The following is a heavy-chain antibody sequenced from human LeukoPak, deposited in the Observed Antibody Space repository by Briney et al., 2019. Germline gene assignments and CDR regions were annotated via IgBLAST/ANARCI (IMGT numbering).Heavy chain of an antibody. CDR3: ARGVRGFSYGLVYSYFYMDV. CDR1: GFTFSSYS. J-gene: IGHJ6*03. CDR2: ISRSSENI. Sequence: GRSLRLSCAASGFTFSSYSMNWVRQAPGKGLEWVSYISRSSENIYYADSVKGRFTISRDNANTSLFLQMNSLRAEDTAVYYCARGVRGFSYGLVYSYFYMDVRGKGTTVTVSS. D-gene: IGHD5-18*01. V-gene: IGHV3-48*04.